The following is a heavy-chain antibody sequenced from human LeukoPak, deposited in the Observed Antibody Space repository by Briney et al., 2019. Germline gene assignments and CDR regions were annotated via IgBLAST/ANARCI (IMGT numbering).Heavy chain of an antibody. CDR1: GGSISSGGYY. Sequence: SETLSLTCTVSGGSISSGGYYWSWIRQHPGKGLEWIGYIYYSGSTYYNPSLKSRVTISVDTSKNQFSLKLSSVTAADTAVYYCARVGGESQAFDIWGQGTMVSVSS. CDR3: ARVGGESQAFDI. J-gene: IGHJ3*02. CDR2: IYYSGST. D-gene: IGHD3-16*01. V-gene: IGHV4-31*03.